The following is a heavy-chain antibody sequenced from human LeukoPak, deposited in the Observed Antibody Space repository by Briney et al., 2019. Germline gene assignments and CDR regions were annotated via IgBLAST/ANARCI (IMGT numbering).Heavy chain of an antibody. CDR2: IYYSGST. CDR3: ARQGESSLASPFDY. D-gene: IGHD3-10*01. CDR1: GGSISSYY. V-gene: IGHV4-59*01. Sequence: PSETLSLTCTVSGGSISSYYWSWIRQPPGKGLEWIGYIYYSGSTNYNPSLKSRVTISVDTSKNQFSLKLSSVTAADTAVYYCARQGESSLASPFDYWGQGTLVTVSS. J-gene: IGHJ4*02.